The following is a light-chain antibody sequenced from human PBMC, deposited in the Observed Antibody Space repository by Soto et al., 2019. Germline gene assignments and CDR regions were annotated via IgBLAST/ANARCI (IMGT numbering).Light chain of an antibody. V-gene: IGKV1-5*01. Sequence: DIQMTQSPSTLSASVGDRVSITCRASQRVNTCLAWYQQKPGKAPTLLIYDASSLQSGVPSRFSGSGSGTEFTLTISSLQPDDFATYYCQQYQIDWTFGQGT. J-gene: IGKJ1*01. CDR3: QQYQIDWT. CDR2: DAS. CDR1: QRVNTC.